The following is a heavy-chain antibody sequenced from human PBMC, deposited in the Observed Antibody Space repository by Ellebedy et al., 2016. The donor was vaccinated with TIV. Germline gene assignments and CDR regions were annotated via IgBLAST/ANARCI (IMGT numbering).Heavy chain of an antibody. CDR3: GKVRATSAWPYYVHC. CDR1: GFTFSTYA. D-gene: IGHD1-26*01. J-gene: IGHJ4*02. Sequence: PGGSLRLSCSGSGFTFSTYAMHWVRQAPGKGLEYVSAISGNGGSTYYADSVKGRFTIARDNSQTSLYLQMSSLRAEDTAVYYCGKVRATSAWPYYVHCWGQGTLVTVSS. V-gene: IGHV3-64D*09. CDR2: ISGNGGST.